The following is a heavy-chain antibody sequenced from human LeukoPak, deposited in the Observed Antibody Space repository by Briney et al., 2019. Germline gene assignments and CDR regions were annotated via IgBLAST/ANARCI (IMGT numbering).Heavy chain of an antibody. J-gene: IGHJ4*02. V-gene: IGHV3-23*01. CDR2: ISGSGGSA. Sequence: GGSLRPSCAASGFTFSSYAMSWVRQAPGKGLEWVSAISGSGGSAYYADSVKGRFTISRDNSKNTLYLQMNSLRAEDTAVYYCAKVVSGINVDYWGQGTLVTVSS. D-gene: IGHD5/OR15-5a*01. CDR3: AKVVSGINVDY. CDR1: GFTFSSYA.